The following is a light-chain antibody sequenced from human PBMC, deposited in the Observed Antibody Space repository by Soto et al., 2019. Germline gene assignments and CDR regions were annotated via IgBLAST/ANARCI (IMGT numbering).Light chain of an antibody. CDR3: SSYTSSSNLI. CDR1: SRDVGNYNY. CDR2: DVN. J-gene: IGLJ2*01. V-gene: IGLV2-14*03. Sequence: QSVLTQPASVSGSLGQSITISCTGTSRDVGNYNYVSWYQHHTGRAPKLVIYDVNNRPAGISNRFSGSKSDNTASLIIFGLQAEDEAGYYCSSYTSSSNLIFGGGTKLTVL.